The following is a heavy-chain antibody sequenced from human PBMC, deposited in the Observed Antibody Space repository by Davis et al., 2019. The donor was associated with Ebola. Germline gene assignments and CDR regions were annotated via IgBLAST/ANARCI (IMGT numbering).Heavy chain of an antibody. CDR1: RGFFGAYY. CDR2: INHVGISHVGNT. CDR3: AIGTKVQGSGSHFFWGMDV. J-gene: IGHJ6*02. Sequence: MPSETLSLTCTVNRGFFGAYYWTWIRQSPGTGLEWIGEINHVGISHVGNTKYHPTLKNRLAISADTSKRQFYLQLSSVTAADTGVYSCAIGTKVQGSGSHFFWGMDVWGQGTAVSVS. V-gene: IGHV4-34*01. D-gene: IGHD3-10*01.